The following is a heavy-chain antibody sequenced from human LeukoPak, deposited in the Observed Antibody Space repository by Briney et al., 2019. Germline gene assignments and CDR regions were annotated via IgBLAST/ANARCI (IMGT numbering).Heavy chain of an antibody. Sequence: PGGSLRLSCAASGFTFNIYVMSWVRQAPGKGLEWVSSISSRSDYTFYADSVKGRFTISRDNSRNTLYLQMNSLRAEDTAIYYCAKDRPNYYETNGHYYRRDGDSWGQGTLVTVSS. J-gene: IGHJ5*01. V-gene: IGHV3-23*01. CDR2: ISSRSDYT. D-gene: IGHD3-22*01. CDR3: AKDRPNYYETNGHYYRRDGDS. CDR1: GFTFNIYV.